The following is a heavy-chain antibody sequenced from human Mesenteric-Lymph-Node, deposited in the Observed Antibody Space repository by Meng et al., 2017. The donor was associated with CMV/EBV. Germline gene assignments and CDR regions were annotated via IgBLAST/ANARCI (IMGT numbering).Heavy chain of an antibody. D-gene: IGHD1-26*01. CDR2: TWFGRGS. J-gene: IGHJ4*02. Sequence: SETLSLTCTVPGGSGTSGSYYWTWIRQPPGKGLEWIGQTWFGRGSNYNPSLKSRLTISLDTSKNQFTLHLNSVTAADTAIYYCASLIAGGGGRGNWGQGTLVTVSS. V-gene: IGHV4-61*01. CDR3: ASLIAGGGGRGN. CDR1: GGSGTSGSYY.